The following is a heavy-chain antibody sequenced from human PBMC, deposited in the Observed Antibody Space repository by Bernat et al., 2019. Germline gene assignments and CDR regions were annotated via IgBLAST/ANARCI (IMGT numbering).Heavy chain of an antibody. CDR3: TRSSLAGDY. Sequence: QVQLVQSGPEVKKPGASVRISCRTSGYTFTTYPIEWVRQAPGQGLEWMGWINAGSGNAKSSQKFQDRVSMTRDTSASTVYMELTSLTSDDTAVYYCTRSSLAGDYWGQGTLVTVSS. D-gene: IGHD6-19*01. CDR2: INAGSGNA. V-gene: IGHV1-3*01. J-gene: IGHJ4*02. CDR1: GYTFTTYP.